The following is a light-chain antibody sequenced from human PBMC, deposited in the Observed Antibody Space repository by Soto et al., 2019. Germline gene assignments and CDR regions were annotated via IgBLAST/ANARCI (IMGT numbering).Light chain of an antibody. CDR2: GAS. V-gene: IGKV3-15*01. J-gene: IGKJ4*01. CDR3: QEYNDWRPIT. Sequence: APAPLSVSPGGSATLSCRASQSISTKLAWYQQKPGQAPRLLIYGASTRAPGIPVRFSGSGSGTEFTLTITSLQSEDFAVYYCQEYNDWRPITFGGGTKVDIK. CDR1: QSISTK.